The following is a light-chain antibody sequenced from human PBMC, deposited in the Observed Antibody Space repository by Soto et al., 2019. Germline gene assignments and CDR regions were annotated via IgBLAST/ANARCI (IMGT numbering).Light chain of an antibody. CDR1: SSDVGSYNY. CDR3: SSYRSSSTYV. Sequence: QSALTQPASVSGSPGQSITISCTGTSSDVGSYNYVSWHQQHPGQAPKLMIYQVTNRASGVPDRFSASKSGNTASLTISGHQAGDEADYYCSSYRSSSTYVFGSGTKVIVL. V-gene: IGLV2-14*01. CDR2: QVT. J-gene: IGLJ1*01.